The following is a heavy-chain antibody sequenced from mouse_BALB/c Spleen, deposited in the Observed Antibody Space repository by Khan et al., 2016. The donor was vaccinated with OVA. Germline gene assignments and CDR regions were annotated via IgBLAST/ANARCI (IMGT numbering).Heavy chain of an antibody. CDR3: VGDGAYQRNDGGFAY. J-gene: IGHJ3*01. Sequence: QVQLKESGAELARPGASVKMSCKASGYTFTSYTIHWIKLRPGQGLEWIGYINPSNGYTNYNQKFKDKATLTADKSSTTAYMQLSSLTSDDSAVYYCVGDGAYQRNDGGFAYWGQGTLVTVSA. D-gene: IGHD2-14*01. CDR1: GYTFTSYT. V-gene: IGHV1-4*01. CDR2: INPSNGYT.